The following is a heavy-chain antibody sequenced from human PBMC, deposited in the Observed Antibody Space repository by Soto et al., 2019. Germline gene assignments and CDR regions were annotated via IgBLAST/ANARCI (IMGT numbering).Heavy chain of an antibody. D-gene: IGHD3-9*01. V-gene: IGHV1-69*06. J-gene: IGHJ5*02. Sequence: SVKVSCKASGGTFSSYAISWVRQAPGQGLEWMGGIIPIFGTANYAQKFQGRVTITADKSTSTAYMELSSLRSEDTAVYYCARDSEYYDILTGQSRSWFDPWGQGTRVTVSS. CDR1: GGTFSSYA. CDR3: ARDSEYYDILTGQSRSWFDP. CDR2: IIPIFGTA.